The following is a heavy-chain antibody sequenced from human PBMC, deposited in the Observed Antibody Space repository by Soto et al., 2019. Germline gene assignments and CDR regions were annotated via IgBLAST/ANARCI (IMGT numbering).Heavy chain of an antibody. V-gene: IGHV6-1*01. CDR1: GDSVSSNSAA. D-gene: IGHD6-19*01. CDR2: TYYRSKWYN. CDR3: AREEAVAGTPPAYNWFDP. Sequence: PSQTLSLTCAISGDSVSSNSAAWNWIRQSPSRGLEWLGRTYYRSKWYNDYAVSVKSRITINPDTSKNQFSLQLNSVTPEDTAVYYCAREEAVAGTPPAYNWFDPRAQGTLVTVSS. J-gene: IGHJ5*02.